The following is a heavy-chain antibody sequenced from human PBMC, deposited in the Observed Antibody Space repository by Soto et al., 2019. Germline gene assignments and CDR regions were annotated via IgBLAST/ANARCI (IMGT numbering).Heavy chain of an antibody. Sequence: SETLSLTCTVSGGSISSYYWSWIRQHPGKGLEWIGYIFYSGSTDYNPSLKSRVNISVDTSKNQFSLKLSSVTAADTAVYYCASTEDFFDYWGQGTLVTVSS. CDR1: GGSISSYY. CDR2: IFYSGST. CDR3: ASTEDFFDY. V-gene: IGHV4-59*06. J-gene: IGHJ4*02.